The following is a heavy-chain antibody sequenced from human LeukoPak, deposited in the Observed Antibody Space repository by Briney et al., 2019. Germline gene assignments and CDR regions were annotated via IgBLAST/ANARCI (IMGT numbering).Heavy chain of an antibody. V-gene: IGHV1-18*01. CDR2: ISAYNGST. CDR1: GYTFTSYG. Sequence: ASVKVSCKASGYTFTSYGISWVRQAPGQGLEWMGWISAYNGSTNYAQKLQGRVTMTTDTSTSTAYMELRSLRSDDTAVYYCARGATYYYDSSGYYYPRGYFDYWGQGTLVTVSS. CDR3: ARGATYYYDSSGYYYPRGYFDY. J-gene: IGHJ4*02. D-gene: IGHD3-22*01.